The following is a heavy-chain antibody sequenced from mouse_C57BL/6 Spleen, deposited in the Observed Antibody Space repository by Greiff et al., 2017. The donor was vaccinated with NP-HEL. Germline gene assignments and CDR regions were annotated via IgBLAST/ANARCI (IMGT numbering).Heavy chain of an antibody. CDR3: ATRQRNDYDGYWYFDV. J-gene: IGHJ1*03. D-gene: IGHD2-4*01. CDR2: ISNLAYSI. V-gene: IGHV5-15*01. Sequence: EVKLVESGGGLVQPGGSLKLSCAASGFTFSDYGMAWVRQAPRKGPEWVAFISNLAYSIYYADTVTGRFTISRENAKNTLYLEMSSLRSEDTAMYYCATRQRNDYDGYWYFDVWGTGTTVTVSS. CDR1: GFTFSDYG.